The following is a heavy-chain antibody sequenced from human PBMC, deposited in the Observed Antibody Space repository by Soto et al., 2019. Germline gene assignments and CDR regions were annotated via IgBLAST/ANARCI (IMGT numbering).Heavy chain of an antibody. V-gene: IGHV3-30-3*01. J-gene: IGHJ4*02. Sequence: QAQLVESGGGVVQPGRSLRLSCAASGFTYSTYTMHWVRQAPGKGLEWVAVISYDGNNKFYADTVKGRVTISRDRTKQKLYQQMKSLRPDDTAMYYCARDGVSAPEYTWNYGTYFDYGGQGALVTVSS. CDR1: GFTYSTYT. CDR2: ISYDGNNK. D-gene: IGHD1-7*01. CDR3: ARDGVSAPEYTWNYGTYFDY.